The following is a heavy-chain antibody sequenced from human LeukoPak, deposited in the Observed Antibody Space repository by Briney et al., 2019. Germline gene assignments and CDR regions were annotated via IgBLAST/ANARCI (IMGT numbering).Heavy chain of an antibody. CDR1: GGSISSSSYY. D-gene: IGHD2-2*02. J-gene: IGHJ5*02. CDR3: ARGGPHTPLDP. CDR2: IYYSGST. Sequence: PSETLSLTCTVSGGSISSSSYYWGWIRQPPGKGLEWIGYIYYSGSTNYNPSLKSRVTISVDTSKNQFSLKLSSVTAADTAVYYCARGGPHTPLDPWGQGTLVTVSS. V-gene: IGHV4-61*05.